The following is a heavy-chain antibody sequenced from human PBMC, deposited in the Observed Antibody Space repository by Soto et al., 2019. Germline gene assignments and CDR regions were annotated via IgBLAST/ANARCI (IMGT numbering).Heavy chain of an antibody. Sequence: QAQLQESGPGLVKPSETLSLTCTVSGDSISSYYWSWIRQPPGKGLEWIGFIYYSGTTKYNPSLKSRVTISLDTSKKQFSLKLSSVTAADAAVYYCATSPGALPFDSWGQGTLVTVSS. CDR2: IYYSGTT. D-gene: IGHD2-2*01. J-gene: IGHJ5*01. V-gene: IGHV4-59*01. CDR3: ATSPGALPFDS. CDR1: GDSISSYY.